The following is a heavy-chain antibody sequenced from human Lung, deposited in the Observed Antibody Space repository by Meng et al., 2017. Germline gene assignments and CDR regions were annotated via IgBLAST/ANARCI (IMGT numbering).Heavy chain of an antibody. CDR3: ARDEDISAAGKLFGDY. CDR2: INPKSGDT. D-gene: IGHD6-25*01. J-gene: IGHJ4*02. CDR1: GYTFPDYY. V-gene: IGHV1-2*06. Sequence: VQLVQAGVELKKPGASVKVSCKPSGYTFPDYYIHWVRRAPGQGLEWMGRINPKSGDTHYAQKFQARVTMTGDTSISTAYMELSGLRSDDTAMYYCARDEDISAAGKLFGDYWGQGTLVTVSS.